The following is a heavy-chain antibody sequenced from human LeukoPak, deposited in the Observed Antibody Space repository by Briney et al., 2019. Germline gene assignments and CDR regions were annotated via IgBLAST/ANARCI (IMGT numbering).Heavy chain of an antibody. CDR2: TSNDGSNK. CDR3: LRELSFGYFDY. D-gene: IGHD3-16*02. CDR1: GLTFSSYS. J-gene: IGHJ4*02. V-gene: IGHV3-30-3*01. Sequence: GGSLRLSCAASGLTFSSYSMHWVRQAPGKGLEWVAVTSNDGSNKYYADSVKGRFTISRDNSKNTLYLQMNSLRAEDTAVYYCLRELSFGYFDYWGQGTLVTVSS.